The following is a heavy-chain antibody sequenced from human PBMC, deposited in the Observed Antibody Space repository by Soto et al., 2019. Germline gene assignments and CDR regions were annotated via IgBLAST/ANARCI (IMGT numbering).Heavy chain of an antibody. CDR2: FDPEDGET. CDR1: GYTFTSYD. CDR3: ATDRTVTIFGVITTFDY. J-gene: IGHJ4*02. D-gene: IGHD3-3*01. V-gene: IGHV1-24*01. Sequence: GVSEKASCKASGYTFTSYDIHWVRQAPGQGLEWMGCFDPEDGETIYAQKFQGRVTMTEDTSTDTAYMELSSLRSEDTAVYYCATDRTVTIFGVITTFDYWGQGTLVTVSS.